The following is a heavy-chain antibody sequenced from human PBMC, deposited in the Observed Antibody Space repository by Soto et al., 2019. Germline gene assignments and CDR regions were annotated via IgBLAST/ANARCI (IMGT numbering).Heavy chain of an antibody. D-gene: IGHD1-26*01. CDR1: GDSVSTNSAT. V-gene: IGHV6-1*01. CDR2: TYYRPTWSY. CDR3: VRLIGNSWLDF. J-gene: IGHJ5*01. Sequence: SQTLSHTCAISGDSVSTNSATWDWIRQSPSRGLEWLGRTYYRPTWSYDYAVSVQGRITSNPDTSNYQVSPHLSSVTPDDTAVYYCVRLIGNSWLDFCGQRTLVTAPQ.